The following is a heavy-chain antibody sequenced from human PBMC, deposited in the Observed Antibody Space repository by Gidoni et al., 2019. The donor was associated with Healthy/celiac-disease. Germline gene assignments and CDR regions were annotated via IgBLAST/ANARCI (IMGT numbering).Heavy chain of an antibody. D-gene: IGHD6-19*01. Sequence: QVQLVQSGAELKKPGASVKVSCKASGYTFTGYYMHWVRQAPGQGLEWMGRINPNSGGTNYAQKFQGRVTMTRDTSISTAYMELSRLRSDDTAVYYCARVGWYSSGRVGWFDPWGQGTLVTVSS. CDR3: ARVGWYSSGRVGWFDP. CDR1: GYTFTGYY. J-gene: IGHJ5*02. V-gene: IGHV1-2*06. CDR2: INPNSGGT.